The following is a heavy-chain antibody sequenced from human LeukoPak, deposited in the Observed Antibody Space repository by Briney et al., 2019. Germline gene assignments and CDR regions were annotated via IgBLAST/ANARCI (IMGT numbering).Heavy chain of an antibody. V-gene: IGHV1-69*01. Sequence: ASVKVSCKASGGTFSSYAISWVRQAPGQGLEWMGGIIPIFGTANYAQKLQGRVTITADESTSTAYMELSSLRSEDTAVYYCARDSSTKYNWNDLLQRDYYYGMDVWGKGTTVTVSS. D-gene: IGHD1-1*01. J-gene: IGHJ6*04. CDR3: ARDSSTKYNWNDLLQRDYYYGMDV. CDR2: IIPIFGTA. CDR1: GGTFSSYA.